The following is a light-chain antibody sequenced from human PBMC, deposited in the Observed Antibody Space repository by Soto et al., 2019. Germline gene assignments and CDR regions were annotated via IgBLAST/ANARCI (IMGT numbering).Light chain of an antibody. CDR3: LQYNDYPPIT. CDR2: AAS. J-gene: IGKJ5*01. CDR1: QGIRSD. V-gene: IGKV1-17*01. Sequence: DIQMTQSPSSLSASVGDRVTITCRASQGIRSDLGWYQQKPGKTPKRLIYAASSLQSGVPSRFSGSGSGTEVTLTISSLQPEDSATYYCLQYNDYPPITFVHGTRLEIK.